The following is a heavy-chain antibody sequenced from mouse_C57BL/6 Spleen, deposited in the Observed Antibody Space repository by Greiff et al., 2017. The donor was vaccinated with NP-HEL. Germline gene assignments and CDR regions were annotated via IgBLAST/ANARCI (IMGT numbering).Heavy chain of an antibody. CDR2: ILPGSGST. V-gene: IGHV1-9*01. D-gene: IGHD2-1*01. CDR1: GYTFTGYW. Sequence: VKLVESGAELMKPGASVKLSCKATGYTFTGYWIEWVKQRPGHGLEWIGEILPGSGSTNYNEKFKGKATFTADTSSNTAYMQLSSLTTEDSAIYYCARGAIYYGNYLWYFDVWGTGTTVTVSS. CDR3: ARGAIYYGNYLWYFDV. J-gene: IGHJ1*03.